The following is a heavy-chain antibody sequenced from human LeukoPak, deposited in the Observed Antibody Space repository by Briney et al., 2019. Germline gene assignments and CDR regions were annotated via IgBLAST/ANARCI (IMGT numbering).Heavy chain of an antibody. J-gene: IGHJ4*02. D-gene: IGHD2-2*01. CDR3: ARAAIVVVPAAHPFDY. CDR2: ISSSSSYI. V-gene: IGHV3-21*01. Sequence: GGSLRLSCAASGFTFSSYSMYWVRQAPGKGLEWVSSISSSSSYIYYADSVKGRFTISRDNAKNSLYLQMNSLRAEDTAVYYCARAAIVVVPAAHPFDYWGQGTLVTVSS. CDR1: GFTFSSYS.